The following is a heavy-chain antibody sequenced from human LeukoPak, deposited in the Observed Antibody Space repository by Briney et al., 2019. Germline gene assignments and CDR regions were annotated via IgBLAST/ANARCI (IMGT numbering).Heavy chain of an antibody. Sequence: PGGTLRLSCAASGFTFSSYGMSWVRQAPGKGLEWVSAISGSGGNTYYADSVKGRFTISRDNAENSLYLQMNSLRAEDTAVYYCAKDRTGSKYYFDYWGQGTLVTVSS. V-gene: IGHV3-23*01. CDR3: AKDRTGSKYYFDY. J-gene: IGHJ4*02. CDR1: GFTFSSYG. CDR2: ISGSGGNT. D-gene: IGHD1-1*01.